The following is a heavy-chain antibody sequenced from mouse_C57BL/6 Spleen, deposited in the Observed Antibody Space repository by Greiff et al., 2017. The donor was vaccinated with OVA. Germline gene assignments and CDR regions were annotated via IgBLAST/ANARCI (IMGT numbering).Heavy chain of an antibody. V-gene: IGHV1-72*01. J-gene: IGHJ2*01. D-gene: IGHD1-1*01. CDR3: ASYYGSSYRGFFDY. Sequence: QVQVQQPGAELVKPGASVKLSCKASGYTFTSYWMHWVKQRPGRGLEWIGRIDPNSGGTKYNEKFKSKATLTVDKPSSTAYMQRSSLTSEDSAVYLCASYYGSSYRGFFDYWGQGTTLTVSS. CDR2: IDPNSGGT. CDR1: GYTFTSYW.